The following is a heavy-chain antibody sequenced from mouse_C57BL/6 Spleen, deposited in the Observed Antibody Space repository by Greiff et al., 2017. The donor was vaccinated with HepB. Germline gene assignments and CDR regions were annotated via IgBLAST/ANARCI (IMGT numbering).Heavy chain of an antibody. J-gene: IGHJ1*03. CDR1: GYSITSGYY. Sequence: EVKLMESGPGLVKPSQSLSLTCSVTGYSITSGYYWNWIRQFPGNKLEWMGYISYDGSNNYNPSLKNRISITRDTSKNQFFLKLNSVTTEDTATYYWARGSFDYYGSSYGYFDVWGTGTTVTVSS. D-gene: IGHD1-1*01. CDR2: ISYDGSN. V-gene: IGHV3-6*01. CDR3: ARGSFDYYGSSYGYFDV.